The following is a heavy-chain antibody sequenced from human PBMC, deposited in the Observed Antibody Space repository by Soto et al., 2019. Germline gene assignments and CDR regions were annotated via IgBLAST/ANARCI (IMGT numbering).Heavy chain of an antibody. CDR2: IYYSGST. D-gene: IGHD3-3*01. CDR1: GGSISSYY. Sequence: SETLSLTCTVSGGSISSYYWSWIRQPPGKGLEWIGYIYYSGSTNYNPSLKSRVTISVDTSKNQFCLKLSSVTAADTAVYYCASTPRCITIFGVTLCSPQFDYWGQGTLVTVSS. V-gene: IGHV4-59*08. J-gene: IGHJ4*02. CDR3: ASTPRCITIFGVTLCSPQFDY.